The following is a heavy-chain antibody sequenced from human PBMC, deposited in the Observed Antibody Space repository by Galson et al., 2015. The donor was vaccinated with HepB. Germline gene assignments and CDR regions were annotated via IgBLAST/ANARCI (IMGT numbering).Heavy chain of an antibody. Sequence: QSGAEVTKPGESLKISCKGSGYSITSYRSGWVRQMPGKGLEWMGIHYTGDSDTRYSPSFQGQVPTSADKSISTAYLQWSSRKVADPAMYYCARARGGFGAGWFDPWGQGTLVTVSS. D-gene: IGHD3-10*01. J-gene: IGHJ5*02. CDR3: ARARGGFGAGWFDP. V-gene: IGHV5-51*03. CDR1: GYSITSYR. CDR2: HYTGDSDT.